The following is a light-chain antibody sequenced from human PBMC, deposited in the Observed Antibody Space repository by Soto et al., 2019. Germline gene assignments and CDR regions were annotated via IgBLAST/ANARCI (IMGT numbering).Light chain of an antibody. CDR2: AAS. J-gene: IGKJ1*01. CDR1: QSVRNN. V-gene: IGKV3-15*01. CDR3: QQHNKWPPWT. Sequence: EIVMTQSPATLSVSPGERATLSCRASQSVRNNLAWYQQKPGLAPRLLLSAASTRATGIPARFSGNGSETEFTLIIDNLQSEDYALYYCQQHNKWPPWTFGQGTKVDIK.